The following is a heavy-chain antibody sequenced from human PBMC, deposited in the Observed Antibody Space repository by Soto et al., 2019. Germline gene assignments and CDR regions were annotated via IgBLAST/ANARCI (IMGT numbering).Heavy chain of an antibody. CDR2: IRAHNGET. V-gene: IGHV1-18*01. CDR3: ATALGTSGCFDY. CDR1: AYTSTLYG. Sequence: QVHLVQSGAEVKRPGASVKVSCKASAYTSTLYGITWVRQAPGQGLEWMGWIRAHNGETKFARKFQDRVTMTTDPSSSTVFMDLRTLTSDDTAVYYCATALGTSGCFDYWGQGTLVTVPS. J-gene: IGHJ4*02. D-gene: IGHD6-19*01.